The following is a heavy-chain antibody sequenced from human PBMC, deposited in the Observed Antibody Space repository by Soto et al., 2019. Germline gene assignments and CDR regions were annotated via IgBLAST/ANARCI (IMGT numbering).Heavy chain of an antibody. J-gene: IGHJ4*02. D-gene: IGHD3-10*01. V-gene: IGHV3-30-3*01. CDR3: ARGYPYYYGSGSMFYSDY. CDR2: ISYDGRNK. CDR1: GFTFSTHS. Sequence: QVQLVESGGGMVQPGRSLRLSCAASGFTFSTHSMHWVRQAPGKGLEWVTLISYDGRNKYYADSVKGRFTISRDNSKSTLDPQVNSPAIGDGAVYYCARGYPYYYGSGSMFYSDYWGQGTLVTVSS.